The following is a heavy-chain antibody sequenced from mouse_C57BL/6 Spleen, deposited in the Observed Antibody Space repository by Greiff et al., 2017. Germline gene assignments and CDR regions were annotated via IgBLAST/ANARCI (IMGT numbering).Heavy chain of an antibody. CDR1: GYTFTSYW. CDR3: ARDNWDHAMDY. J-gene: IGHJ4*01. CDR2: IDPSDSYT. D-gene: IGHD4-1*01. V-gene: IGHV1-59*01. Sequence: QVQLQQPGAELVRPGTSVKLSCKASGYTFTSYWMHWVKQRPGQGLEWIGVIDPSDSYTNYNQKFKGKATLTVDTSSSTAYMQLSSLTSEDSAVYYWARDNWDHAMDYWGQGTSVTVSS.